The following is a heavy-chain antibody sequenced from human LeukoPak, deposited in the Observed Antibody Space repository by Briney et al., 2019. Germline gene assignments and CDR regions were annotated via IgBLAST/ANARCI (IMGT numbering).Heavy chain of an antibody. CDR3: ARGYCSGGSCYSDGYYFDY. CDR1: GGSFSGYY. D-gene: IGHD2-15*01. V-gene: IGHV4-31*11. Sequence: SETLSLTCAVYGGSFSGYYWSWIRQHPGKGLEWIGYIYYSGSTYYNPSLKSRVTISVDTSKNQFSLKLSSVTAADTAVYYCARGYCSGGSCYSDGYYFDYWGQGTLVTVSS. CDR2: IYYSGST. J-gene: IGHJ4*02.